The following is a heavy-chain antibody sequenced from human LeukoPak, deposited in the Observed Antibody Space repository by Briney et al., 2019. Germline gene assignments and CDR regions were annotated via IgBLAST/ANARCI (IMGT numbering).Heavy chain of an antibody. CDR3: AKKEAMIRGVPYYYDF. CDR2: ISGSGDDT. D-gene: IGHD3-10*01. J-gene: IGHJ4*02. V-gene: IGHV3-23*01. CDR1: GFTFSSDV. Sequence: GGSLRLSCSASGFTFSSDVMTWVRQAPGQGLEWVSAISGSGDDTYYADSVKGRFTISRDNSKNTLYLQMNSLRAEDTAVYYCAKKEAMIRGVPYYYDFWGQGTLVTVSS.